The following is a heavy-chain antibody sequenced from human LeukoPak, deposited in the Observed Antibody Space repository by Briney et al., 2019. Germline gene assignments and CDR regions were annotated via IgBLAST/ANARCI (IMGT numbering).Heavy chain of an antibody. J-gene: IGHJ1*01. CDR3: AEPLEDGDLEYFQH. Sequence: PGGSLRLSCAASGFTFSSYAMHWVRQAPGKGLEWVAVISYDGSNKYYADSVKGRFTISRDNSKNTLYLQMNSLRAEDTAVYYCAEPLEDGDLEYFQHWGQGTLVTVSS. D-gene: IGHD3-10*01. CDR1: GFTFSSYA. CDR2: ISYDGSNK. V-gene: IGHV3-30-3*01.